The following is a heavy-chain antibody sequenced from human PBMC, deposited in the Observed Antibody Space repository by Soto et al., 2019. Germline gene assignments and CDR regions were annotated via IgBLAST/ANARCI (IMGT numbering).Heavy chain of an antibody. CDR1: GYSFTSYG. J-gene: IGHJ4*02. Sequence: ASVKVSCKASGYSFTSYGISWVRQAPGQGLEWMGWISAYNGNTNYAQKLQGRVTMTTDTSTSTAYMELNSLRAEDTAVYYCTTGNFDYWGQGTLVTVSS. CDR3: TTGNFDY. CDR2: ISAYNGNT. V-gene: IGHV1-18*01.